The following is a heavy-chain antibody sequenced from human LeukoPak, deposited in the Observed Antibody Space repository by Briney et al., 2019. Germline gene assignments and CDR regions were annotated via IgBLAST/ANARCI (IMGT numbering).Heavy chain of an antibody. J-gene: IGHJ4*02. CDR1: GFTFSSYA. CDR3: ARGYTNYPFDY. Sequence: PGGSLRLSCAASGFTFSSYAMHWVRQAPGKGLEWVAVISYDGSNKYYADSVKGRFTISRDNSKNTLYLQMNSLRAEDTAVYYCARGYTNYPFDYWGQGTLVTVSS. V-gene: IGHV3-30-3*01. CDR2: ISYDGSNK. D-gene: IGHD2-8*01.